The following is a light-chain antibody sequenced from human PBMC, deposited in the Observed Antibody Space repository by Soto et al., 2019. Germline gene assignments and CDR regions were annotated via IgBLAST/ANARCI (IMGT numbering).Light chain of an antibody. CDR1: QSVSSN. J-gene: IGKJ1*01. Sequence: EIVMTQSPATLSMSPGERATLSCRASQSVSSNLAWYQQKPGQAPRLLIYGASTRATGIPARFSGSGSGTEFTLTLSSLQSEDFAVYYCQQYNNWWTFGQGTKVEIK. V-gene: IGKV3-15*01. CDR2: GAS. CDR3: QQYNNWWT.